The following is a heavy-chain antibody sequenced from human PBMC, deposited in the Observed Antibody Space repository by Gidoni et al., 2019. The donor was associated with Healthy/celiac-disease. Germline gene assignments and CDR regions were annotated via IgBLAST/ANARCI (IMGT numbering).Heavy chain of an antibody. Sequence: QFQLLEPGGGVVQPGRSLSLPCAASGFPFSSHGRHGVRQAPGKGLERVGDIWYDGSNKYYAVSGKGRITISRDNSKNTLYLQRNNLRAEDTAVYYCARDGGGTIFGVVINNMDVWGQGTTVTVSS. CDR1: GFPFSSHG. CDR2: IWYDGSNK. CDR3: ARDGGGTIFGVVINNMDV. J-gene: IGHJ6*02. D-gene: IGHD3-3*01. V-gene: IGHV3-33*01.